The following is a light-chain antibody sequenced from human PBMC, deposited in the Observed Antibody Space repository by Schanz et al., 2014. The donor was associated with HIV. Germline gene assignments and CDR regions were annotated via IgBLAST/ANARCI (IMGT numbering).Light chain of an antibody. V-gene: IGLV2-8*01. J-gene: IGLJ3*02. CDR3: AAWDDSLNALV. Sequence: QSALTQPASVSGSPGQSIAISCTGTSSDVGGYNFVSWYQQHPGKAPKLMIYEVNQRPSGVPDRFSGSKSGNTASLTVSGLQAEDEADYYCAAWDDSLNALVFGGGTKVTVL. CDR1: SSDVGGYNF. CDR2: EVN.